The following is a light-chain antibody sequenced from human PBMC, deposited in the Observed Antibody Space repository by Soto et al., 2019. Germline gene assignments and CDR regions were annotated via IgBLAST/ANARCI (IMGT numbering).Light chain of an antibody. CDR1: QSVSSY. Sequence: EIVMTQSPATLSLSPGERATLSCRASQSVSSYLAWYQQNPGQAPRLLIFDASNRATGIPARFSGSGSGTDFILTISSLEPEDFAVYYCQQHSNWPLTFGGGTKVDIK. J-gene: IGKJ4*01. CDR2: DAS. V-gene: IGKV3-11*01. CDR3: QQHSNWPLT.